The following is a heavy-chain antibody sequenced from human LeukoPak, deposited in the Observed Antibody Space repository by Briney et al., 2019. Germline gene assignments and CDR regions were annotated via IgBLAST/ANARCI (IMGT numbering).Heavy chain of an antibody. CDR3: ASGASAFDY. J-gene: IGHJ4*02. CDR2: INPNRGGT. Sequence: ASVKVSCKASRYTFTDYYMHWVRQTPGQGLEWMGWINPNRGGTNYAQKFQGRVTMTRDTSIRTAYMEMSSLRSDDTAMYYCASGASAFDYWGQGTLVTVSS. CDR1: RYTFTDYY. D-gene: IGHD3-16*01. V-gene: IGHV1-2*02.